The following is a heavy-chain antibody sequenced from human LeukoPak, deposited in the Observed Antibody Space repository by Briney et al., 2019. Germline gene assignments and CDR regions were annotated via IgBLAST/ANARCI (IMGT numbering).Heavy chain of an antibody. V-gene: IGHV3-43*01. CDR3: ARGPNRWWVVSRNWGMDV. J-gene: IGHJ6*02. CDR1: GLSIGDNS. D-gene: IGHD2-15*01. Sequence: GGSLRLSCAASGLSIGDNSMHWVRHAPGKGLEWVSLISWDESTTYYSDSVKGRFTVSRDSSKNSLHLQMNSLRTEDTALYYCARGPNRWWVVSRNWGMDVWGQGTTVTVSS. CDR2: ISWDESTT.